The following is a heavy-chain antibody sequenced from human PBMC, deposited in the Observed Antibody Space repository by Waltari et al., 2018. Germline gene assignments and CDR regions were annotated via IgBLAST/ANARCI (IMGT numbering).Heavy chain of an antibody. J-gene: IGHJ4*02. D-gene: IGHD3-22*01. CDR1: GGPISSYY. V-gene: IGHV4-4*07. CDR3: ARESASGYRVRFDY. Sequence: QVQLQESGPGLVKPSETLSLTCTVSGGPISSYYWSWIRQPAGKGLEWIGRIYTSGSTNYNPSLKSRVTMSVDTSKNQFSLKLSSVTAADTAVYYCARESASGYRVRFDYWGQGTLVTVSS. CDR2: IYTSGST.